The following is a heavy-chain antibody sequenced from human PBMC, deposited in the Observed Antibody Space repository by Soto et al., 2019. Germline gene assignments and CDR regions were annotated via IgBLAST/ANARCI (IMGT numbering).Heavy chain of an antibody. CDR3: ARDRGEMSTSGKKDAFDI. J-gene: IGHJ3*02. CDR2: IIPIFGTA. Sequence: ASVKVSCKASGGTFSSYAISWVRQAPGQGLEWMGGIIPIFGTANYAQKFQGRVTITADESTSTAYMELSSLRSEDTAVYYCARDRGEMSTSGKKDAFDIWGQGTMVTVSS. V-gene: IGHV1-69*13. CDR1: GGTFSSYA. D-gene: IGHD6-19*01.